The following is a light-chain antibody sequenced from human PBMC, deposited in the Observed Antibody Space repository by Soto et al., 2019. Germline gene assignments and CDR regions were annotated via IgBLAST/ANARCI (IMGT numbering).Light chain of an antibody. J-gene: IGKJ5*01. Sequence: NQGSKRYLNWYQQKPGQAPNLLIYVASSLQSEVPSRFSGSGSGTDYILTITRLQAEDVATYYCLRSSGTPITFGQGTRLEIK. CDR3: LRSSGTPIT. CDR2: VAS. V-gene: IGKV1-39*01. CDR1: QGSKRY.